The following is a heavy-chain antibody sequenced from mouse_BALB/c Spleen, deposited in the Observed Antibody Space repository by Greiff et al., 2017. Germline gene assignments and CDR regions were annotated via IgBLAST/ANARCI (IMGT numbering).Heavy chain of an antibody. CDR2: INPSTGYT. CDR1: GYTFTSYW. Sequence: VKLMESGAELAKPGASVKMSCTASGYTFTSYWMHWVKQRPGQGLEWIGYINPSTGYTEYNQKFKDKATLTADKSSSTAYMQLSSLTSEYSAVYYCFSLAYYGNYGFAYWGQGTLVTVSA. J-gene: IGHJ3*01. V-gene: IGHV1-7*01. D-gene: IGHD2-10*01. CDR3: FSLAYYGNYGFAY.